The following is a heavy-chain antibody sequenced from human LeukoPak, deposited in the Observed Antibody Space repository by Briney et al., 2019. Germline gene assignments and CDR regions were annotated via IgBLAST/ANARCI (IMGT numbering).Heavy chain of an antibody. J-gene: IGHJ5*02. D-gene: IGHD6-19*01. Sequence: SETLSLTCTVSGASISSYYWSWIRQPPGKGLEWIGYAYYSGSTTYNPSLVSRVTISVDTSKNQFSLKLTAVTAADTAVYYCARNSAVATSRSWFDPWGQGTLVTVSS. CDR2: AYYSGST. CDR3: ARNSAVATSRSWFDP. CDR1: GASISSYY. V-gene: IGHV4-59*08.